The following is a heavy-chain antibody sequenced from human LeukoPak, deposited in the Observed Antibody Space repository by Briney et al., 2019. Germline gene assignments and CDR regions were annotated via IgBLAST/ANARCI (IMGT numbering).Heavy chain of an antibody. CDR2: ISYDGSNK. CDR1: GFTFSSYA. CDR3: AKGGAVAGTGDNAFDI. V-gene: IGHV3-30*04. D-gene: IGHD6-19*01. Sequence: GGSLRLSCEASGFTFSSYAMNWGRQAPGKGLEWVAVISYDGSNKYYADSVKGRFTISRDNSKNTLYLQMNSLRAEDTAVYYCAKGGAVAGTGDNAFDIWGKGTTVTVSS. J-gene: IGHJ3*02.